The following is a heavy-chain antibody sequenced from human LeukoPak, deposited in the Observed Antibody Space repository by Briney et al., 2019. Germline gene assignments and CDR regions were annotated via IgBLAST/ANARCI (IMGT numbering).Heavy chain of an antibody. CDR2: MNPNSGNT. CDR3: STEQGYCSGGSCFYDY. J-gene: IGHJ4*02. V-gene: IGHV1-8*01. Sequence: ASVKVSCKASGYTFTSYDINWVRQATGQGLEWMGWMNPNSGNTGYAQKFQGRVTMTRNTSISTAYMELSSLRSEDTAVYYCSTEQGYCSGGSCFYDYWGQGTLVTVSS. D-gene: IGHD2-15*01. CDR1: GYTFTSYD.